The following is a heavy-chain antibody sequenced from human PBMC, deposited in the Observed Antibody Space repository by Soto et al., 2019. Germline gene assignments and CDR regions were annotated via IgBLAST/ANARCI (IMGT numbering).Heavy chain of an antibody. CDR1: GDSIIRSF. V-gene: IGHV4-59*01. CDR3: ARCAGDFSGPDSFDI. D-gene: IGHD3-10*01. J-gene: IGHJ3*02. Sequence: QVHLQESGPRLVKTSETLSLVCSVSGDSIIRSFWGWIRQSPGKGLEYIGYISDSGVTDSDPSLKRRVTISVDTSKSPLSLKLTSVTAADTAMYYCARCAGDFSGPDSFDIWGQGTMVTVSS. CDR2: ISDSGVT.